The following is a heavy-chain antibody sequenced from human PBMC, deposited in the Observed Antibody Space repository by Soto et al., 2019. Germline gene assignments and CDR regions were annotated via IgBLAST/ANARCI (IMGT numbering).Heavy chain of an antibody. CDR2: INPRGFFT. J-gene: IGHJ5*02. D-gene: IGHD3-10*01. CDR1: GYTFTSYN. V-gene: IGHV1-46*01. Sequence: QVQLVQSGAEVKKPGASVKVSCKASGYTFTSYNIHWVRQAPGQGLEWVGMINPRGFFTTYAQKFRXRVTMTGDTSTSVVXMELTNLRSXXXXXXXCARAAGRFGEXXXXDPWGQG. CDR3: ARAAGRFGEXXXXDP.